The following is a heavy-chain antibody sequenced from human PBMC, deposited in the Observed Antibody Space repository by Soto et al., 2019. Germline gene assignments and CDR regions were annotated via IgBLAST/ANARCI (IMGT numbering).Heavy chain of an antibody. CDR2: IXGXXXTX. V-gene: IGHV3-23*01. CDR1: GFTFSSYA. Sequence: GGARRPSCAASGFTFSSYAMSWVRQAPGRGRXXVXXIXGXXXTXXXPDSVKGRFTISRDNSKNTLNLQMNSLRAEDTAVYYCAKQQWPKNYWGQGTLVTASS. J-gene: IGHJ4*02. CDR3: AKQQWPKNY. D-gene: IGHD6-19*01.